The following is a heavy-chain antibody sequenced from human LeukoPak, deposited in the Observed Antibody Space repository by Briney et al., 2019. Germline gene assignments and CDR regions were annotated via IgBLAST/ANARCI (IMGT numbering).Heavy chain of an antibody. D-gene: IGHD2-15*01. V-gene: IGHV1-69*13. CDR3: ARGGSHCSGGSCYSNYYYYMDV. CDR1: GGTFSSYA. J-gene: IGHJ6*03. Sequence: ASVKVSCKASGGTFSSYAISWVRQAPGQGLEWMGGITPIFGTANYAQKFQGRVTITADESTSTAYMELSSLRSEDTAVYYCARGGSHCSGGSCYSNYYYYMDVWGKGTTVTISS. CDR2: ITPIFGTA.